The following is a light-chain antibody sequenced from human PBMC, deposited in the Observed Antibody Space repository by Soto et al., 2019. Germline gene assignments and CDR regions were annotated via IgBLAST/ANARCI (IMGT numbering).Light chain of an antibody. J-gene: IGKJ5*01. V-gene: IGKV1D-12*01. Sequence: DIQVTQSPPSLSSYLLDIVTITCRASQDIAGFLAWYQHKPGRAPELLIRTASSLQSGVPSRFSGSGSGTDFTLTINSLQPEDSATYYCQQAYSFPITFGQGTRLEIK. CDR3: QQAYSFPIT. CDR1: QDIAGF. CDR2: TAS.